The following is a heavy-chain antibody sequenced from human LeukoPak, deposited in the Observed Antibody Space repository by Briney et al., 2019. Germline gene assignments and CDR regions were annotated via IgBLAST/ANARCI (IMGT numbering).Heavy chain of an antibody. CDR1: GFTFSSYA. D-gene: IGHD3-10*01. V-gene: IGHV3-23*01. Sequence: GGSLRLSCAASGFTFSSYAMSWVRQAPGKGLEWASAISGSGGSTYYADSVKGRFTISRDNSKNTLYLQMNSLRAEDTAVYYCAKSGMVRGVRYFDYWGQGTLVTVSS. J-gene: IGHJ4*02. CDR2: ISGSGGST. CDR3: AKSGMVRGVRYFDY.